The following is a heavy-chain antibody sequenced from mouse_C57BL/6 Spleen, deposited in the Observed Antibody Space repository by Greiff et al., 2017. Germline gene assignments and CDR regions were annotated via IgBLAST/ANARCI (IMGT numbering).Heavy chain of an antibody. Sequence: QVQLQQPGAELVKPGASVKLSCKASGYTFTSYWMQWVKQRPGQGLEWIGETDPSDSYTNYNQKFKGKATLTVDTSSSTAYMQLSSLTSEDSAVYYCARGGAQATPAWFAYWGQGTLVTVSA. D-gene: IGHD3-2*02. CDR3: ARGGAQATPAWFAY. CDR1: GYTFTSYW. CDR2: TDPSDSYT. J-gene: IGHJ3*01. V-gene: IGHV1-50*01.